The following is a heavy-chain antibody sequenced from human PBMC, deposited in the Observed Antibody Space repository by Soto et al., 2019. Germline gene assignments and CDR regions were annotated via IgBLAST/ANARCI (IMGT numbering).Heavy chain of an antibody. CDR3: ARGNTMVRGVIISFPWFDP. CDR2: IYYSGST. D-gene: IGHD3-10*01. J-gene: IGHJ5*02. V-gene: IGHV4-59*01. CDR1: GGSISSYY. Sequence: SETLSLTCTVSGGSISSYYWSWIRQPPGKGLEWIGYIYYSGSTNYNPSLKSRVTISVDTSKNQFSLKLSSVTAADTAVYYCARGNTMVRGVIISFPWFDPWGQGTLVTVSS.